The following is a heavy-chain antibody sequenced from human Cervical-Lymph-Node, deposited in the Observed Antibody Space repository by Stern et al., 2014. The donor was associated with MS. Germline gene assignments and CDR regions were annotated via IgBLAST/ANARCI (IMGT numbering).Heavy chain of an antibody. CDR3: ATDSRLGTAFDY. J-gene: IGHJ4*02. Sequence: QLVQSGSELKKPGASVKLSCKASGHIFTTYTMNWVRQAPGQGLEWMGWINSKNGHPAYAQGFTGRIVFSLDSSVSTTYLQINSLKPDDTAMYYCATDSRLGTAFDYWGQGALVTVSS. CDR2: INSKNGHP. CDR1: GHIFTTYT. V-gene: IGHV7-4-1*02. D-gene: IGHD1-14*01.